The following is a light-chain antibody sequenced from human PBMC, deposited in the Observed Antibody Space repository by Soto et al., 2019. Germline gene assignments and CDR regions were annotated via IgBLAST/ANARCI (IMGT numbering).Light chain of an antibody. CDR2: GAS. CDR1: QSVTGSY. CDR3: QQYGRSPPKT. Sequence: EIVLTQSPGTLSLSPGERATLSCRASQSVTGSYLAWYQQKPGQAPRLLIYGASTMATGSPDRFSGSGSGTDFTLTISRLEPEDFAVYYCQQYGRSPPKTFGQGTKVEIK. J-gene: IGKJ1*01. V-gene: IGKV3-20*01.